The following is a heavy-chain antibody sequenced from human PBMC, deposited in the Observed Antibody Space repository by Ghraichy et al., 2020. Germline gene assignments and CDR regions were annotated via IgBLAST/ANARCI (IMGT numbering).Heavy chain of an antibody. V-gene: IGHV4-34*01. CDR3: ARGRRSNRPHLYYYYMDV. J-gene: IGHJ6*03. CDR1: GGSFSGYY. Sequence: SETLSLTCAVYGGSFSGYYWSWIRQPPGKGLEWIGEINHSGSTNYNPYLKSRVTISVDTSKNQFSLKLSSVTAADTAVYYCARGRRSNRPHLYYYYMDVWVKATTFTVSS. D-gene: IGHD1-14*01. CDR2: INHSGST.